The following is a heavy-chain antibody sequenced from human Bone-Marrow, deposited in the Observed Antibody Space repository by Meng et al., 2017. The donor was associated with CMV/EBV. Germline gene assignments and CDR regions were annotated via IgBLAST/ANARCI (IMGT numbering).Heavy chain of an antibody. CDR1: GFTFSSYW. V-gene: IGHV3-7*01. CDR2: IKQDGSEK. J-gene: IGHJ6*02. Sequence: GGSLRLSCAASGFTFSSYWMSWVRQAPGKGLEWVANIKQDGSEKYYVDSVKGRFTISRNNAKNSLYLQMNRLRAEDTAVYYCARVMGGDYVWGSSYYYYGMDVWGQGTTVTVSS. D-gene: IGHD3-16*01. CDR3: ARVMGGDYVWGSSYYYYGMDV.